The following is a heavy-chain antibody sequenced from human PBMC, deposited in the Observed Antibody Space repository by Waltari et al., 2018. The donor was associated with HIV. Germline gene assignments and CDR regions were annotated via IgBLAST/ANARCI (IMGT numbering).Heavy chain of an antibody. V-gene: IGHV3-23*01. D-gene: IGHD3-22*01. J-gene: IGHJ4*02. CDR1: GFAHVSYP. CDR2: VSGSGAKS. Sequence: EVQLLESGGGLVQPGGSRRLSCAASGFAHVSYPLTWVRHSPERGLEWVAAVSGSGAKSFYADSVKGRFTISRDNSKNTVFLQMNSLRAADTAIYYCAKAYYENTAYYYDFWGRGTRVTVSS. CDR3: AKAYYENTAYYYDF.